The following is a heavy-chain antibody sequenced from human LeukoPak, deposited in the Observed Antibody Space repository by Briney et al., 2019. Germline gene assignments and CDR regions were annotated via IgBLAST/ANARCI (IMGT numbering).Heavy chain of an antibody. CDR2: ISGSGGST. D-gene: IGHD3-3*01. V-gene: IGHV3-23*01. Sequence: SGGSLRLSCAASGFTFSSYAMSWIRQAPGKGLEWVSAISGSGGSTYYADSVKGRFTISRDNSKNTLYLQMNSLRAEDTAVYYCAREEGKYYDFWSGYYRHWGQGTLVTVSS. CDR1: GFTFSSYA. J-gene: IGHJ4*02. CDR3: AREEGKYYDFWSGYYRH.